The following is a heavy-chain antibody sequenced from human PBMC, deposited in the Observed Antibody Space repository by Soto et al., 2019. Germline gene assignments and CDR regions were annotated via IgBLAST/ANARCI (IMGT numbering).Heavy chain of an antibody. Sequence: ASVTVSCKASGFTFISYGIFWVRQAPGQGLEWMGWISTYNGNTNYAQKLQGRVTMTTDTSTSTAYMELRSLRADDTAVYYCARDFYDFWSGHSPSCFDPWGQGTLVTVS. CDR1: GFTFISYG. D-gene: IGHD3-3*01. J-gene: IGHJ5*02. CDR2: ISTYNGNT. V-gene: IGHV1-18*04. CDR3: ARDFYDFWSGHSPSCFDP.